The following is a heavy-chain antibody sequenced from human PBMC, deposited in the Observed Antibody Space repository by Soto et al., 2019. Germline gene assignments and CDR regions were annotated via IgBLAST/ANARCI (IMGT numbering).Heavy chain of an antibody. CDR1: GFTFSSYW. J-gene: IGHJ6*02. CDR2: INSDGSST. CDR3: ARSVRSGTYPYYYYAMDV. V-gene: IGHV3-74*03. Sequence: PGGSLRLSCAASGFTFSSYWMHWVRQAPGKGLVWVSHINSDGSSTTYADFVKGRFTISRDNAKNTLYLQMNSLRAEDTAVYYCARSVRSGTYPYYYYAMDVWGQGTTVTVSS. D-gene: IGHD3-10*01.